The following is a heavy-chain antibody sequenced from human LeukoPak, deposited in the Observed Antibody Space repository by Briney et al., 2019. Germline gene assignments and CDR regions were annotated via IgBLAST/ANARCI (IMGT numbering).Heavy chain of an antibody. J-gene: IGHJ4*02. V-gene: IGHV3-23*01. CDR3: AKVATTAISHFDY. CDR1: GFTFTSHA. Sequence: PGGSLRLSCAASGFTFTSHAMGWVRQAPGKGLEWVSGISGSGGSTYYADSVKGRFTISRDNSKNTLYVQMNSLRAEDTAVYYCAKVATTAISHFDYWGQGTLVTVSS. CDR2: ISGSGGST. D-gene: IGHD4-17*01.